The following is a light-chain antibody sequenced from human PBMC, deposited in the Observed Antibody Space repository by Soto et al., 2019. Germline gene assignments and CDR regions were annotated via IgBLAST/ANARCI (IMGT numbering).Light chain of an antibody. CDR3: QQYRSSPPT. Sequence: EIVLTQSPGTLSLSPGERATLSCRASQSVYKNFLAWYQQKPGQAPRLLINGASNRATGIPDRFSGSGSGTDCSLTIDRLEPEDFAVYFCQQYRSSPPTFGGGTKVAIK. CDR2: GAS. J-gene: IGKJ4*01. CDR1: QSVYKNF. V-gene: IGKV3-20*01.